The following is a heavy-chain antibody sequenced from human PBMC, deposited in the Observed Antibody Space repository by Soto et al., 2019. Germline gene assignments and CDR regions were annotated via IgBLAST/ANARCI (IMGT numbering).Heavy chain of an antibody. CDR3: AREIGYSSSWPSSGYYYYGMDV. V-gene: IGHV1-69*06. Sequence: QVQLVQSGAEGKKPGSSVKVSCKASGGTFSSYAISWVRQAPGQGLEWMGGIIPILGTANYAQKCQGRVTITADKSTSTAYIELSSLRSEDTAVYYCAREIGYSSSWPSSGYYYYGMDVWGQGTTVTVSS. D-gene: IGHD6-13*01. CDR2: IIPILGTA. CDR1: GGTFSSYA. J-gene: IGHJ6*02.